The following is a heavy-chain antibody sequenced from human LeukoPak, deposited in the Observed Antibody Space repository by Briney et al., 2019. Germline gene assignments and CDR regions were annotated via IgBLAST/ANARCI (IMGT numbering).Heavy chain of an antibody. J-gene: IGHJ4*02. CDR2: SRNKANSYTT. CDR3: ARASRSGSYFFY. D-gene: IGHD1-26*01. V-gene: IGHV3-72*01. CDR1: GFTFSDHY. Sequence: PGGSLRLSCAASGFTFSDHYMDWVRQTPGKGLEWVGRSRNKANSYTTEYAAFVKGRFTISRDDSKNSLFLQMNSLKTDDTAVYYCARASRSGSYFFYWGQGTLVTVSS.